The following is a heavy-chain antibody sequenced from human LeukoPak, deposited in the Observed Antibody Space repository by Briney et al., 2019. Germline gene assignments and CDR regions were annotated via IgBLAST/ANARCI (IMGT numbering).Heavy chain of an antibody. J-gene: IGHJ4*02. V-gene: IGHV4-39*01. CDR2: IYYSGST. Sequence: SETLSLTCTVSGGSISSSSYYWGWIRQPPGKGLEWIGSIYYSGSTYYNPSLKSRVTISVDTSKNQFSLKLSSVTAADTAVYYCARHQAHSSGYREPDYWGQGTLVTVSS. CDR3: ARHQAHSSGYREPDY. CDR1: GGSISSSSYY. D-gene: IGHD3-22*01.